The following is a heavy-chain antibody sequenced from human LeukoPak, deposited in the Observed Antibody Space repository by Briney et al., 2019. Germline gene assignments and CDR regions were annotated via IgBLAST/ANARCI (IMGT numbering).Heavy chain of an antibody. D-gene: IGHD1-26*01. CDR1: GYSFTSYY. CDR2: INPSGGST. CDR3: AREGVSGSYLGY. J-gene: IGHJ4*02. V-gene: IGHV1-46*01. Sequence: SVKVSCKASGYSFTSYYIHWVRLAPGHGLEWMGVINPSGGSTKYAQKFQDRVTMTRDMYTSTVYMELSSLRSEDTAVYYCAREGVSGSYLGYWGQGTLVTVSS.